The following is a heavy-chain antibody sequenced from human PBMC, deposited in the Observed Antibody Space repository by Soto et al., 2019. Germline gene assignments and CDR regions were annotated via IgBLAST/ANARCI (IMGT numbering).Heavy chain of an antibody. Sequence: GGSLRLSCAASGFTFSNYAMSWVRQAPGKGLEWVSGISSGGGSPYNADSVEGRFSISRDNSKNTLYLQMNSLRAEDTAVYYCVRPRPSGENYGMDVWGQGTTVTVSS. CDR2: ISSGGGSP. CDR3: VRPRPSGENYGMDV. D-gene: IGHD3-16*01. CDR1: GFTFSNYA. V-gene: IGHV3-23*01. J-gene: IGHJ6*02.